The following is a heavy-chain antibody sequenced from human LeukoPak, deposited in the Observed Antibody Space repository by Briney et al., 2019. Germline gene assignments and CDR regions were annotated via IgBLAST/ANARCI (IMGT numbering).Heavy chain of an antibody. V-gene: IGHV1-2*02. CDR1: GYTFTGSY. D-gene: IGHD3-10*01. Sequence: ASVKVSCKASGYTFTGSYMHWVRQAPGQGLEWMGWIDPNSGGTNYAQKFEGRVTMNRDTSISTAYMDLSRLRSDDTAVYYCAREYSMDYFRGPFDAFDIWGQGTMVTVSS. J-gene: IGHJ3*02. CDR3: AREYSMDYFRGPFDAFDI. CDR2: IDPNSGGT.